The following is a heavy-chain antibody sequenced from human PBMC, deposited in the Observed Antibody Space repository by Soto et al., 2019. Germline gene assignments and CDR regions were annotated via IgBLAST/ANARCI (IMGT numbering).Heavy chain of an antibody. CDR1: GGSISSYY. CDR2: IYYSGST. Sequence: PSETLSLTCTVSGGSISSYYWSWIRQPPGKGLEWIGYIYYSGSTNYNPSLKSRVTISVDTSKNQFSLKLSSVTAADTAVYYCARLGSDAYYFDYWGQGTLVTVSS. CDR3: ARLGSDAYYFDY. J-gene: IGHJ4*02. V-gene: IGHV4-59*08. D-gene: IGHD3-10*01.